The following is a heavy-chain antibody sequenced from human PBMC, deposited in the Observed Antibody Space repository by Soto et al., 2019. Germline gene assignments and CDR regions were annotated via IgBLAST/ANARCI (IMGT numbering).Heavy chain of an antibody. V-gene: IGHV5-51*01. Sequence: GESLKISCKGSGYSFTSYWIGWVRQMPGKGLEWMGIIYPGDSDTRYSPSFQGQVTISADKSISTAYLQWSSLKASDTAMYYCAKRYTGAVAGLYGMDVWGQGTTVNVSS. J-gene: IGHJ6*02. D-gene: IGHD6-19*01. CDR1: GYSFTSYW. CDR3: AKRYTGAVAGLYGMDV. CDR2: IYPGDSDT.